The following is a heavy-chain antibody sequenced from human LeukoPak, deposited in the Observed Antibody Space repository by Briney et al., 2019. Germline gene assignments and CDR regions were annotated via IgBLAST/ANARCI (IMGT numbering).Heavy chain of an antibody. D-gene: IGHD1-1*01. Sequence: HPGGSLRLSCAASGFTFSSYAMSWVRQAPGKGLEWVSAISGSGGSTYYADSVKGRFTISRDNSKNTLYLQMNSLRADDTAVYYCAKSLLTTATGTGRAFDIWGQGTMVTVSS. CDR3: AKSLLTTATGTGRAFDI. CDR1: GFTFSSYA. CDR2: ISGSGGST. V-gene: IGHV3-23*01. J-gene: IGHJ3*02.